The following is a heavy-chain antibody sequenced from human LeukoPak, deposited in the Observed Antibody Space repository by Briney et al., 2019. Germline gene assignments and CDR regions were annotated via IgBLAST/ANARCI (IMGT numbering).Heavy chain of an antibody. J-gene: IGHJ5*02. Sequence: GESLKISCKGSGYTFTSHWIGWVRQMPGKGLEWMGIIYPVDSDTRYSPSFQGQVTISADRSISTAYLQWSSLKASDTAMYYCAGVEMATGWFDPWGQGTLVTVSS. CDR2: IYPVDSDT. D-gene: IGHD5-24*01. CDR3: AGVEMATGWFDP. CDR1: GYTFTSHW. V-gene: IGHV5-51*01.